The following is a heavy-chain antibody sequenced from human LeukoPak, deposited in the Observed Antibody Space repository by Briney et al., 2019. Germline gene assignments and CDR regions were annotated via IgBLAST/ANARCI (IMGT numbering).Heavy chain of an antibody. J-gene: IGHJ4*02. CDR2: IYHSGST. V-gene: IGHV4-38-2*02. D-gene: IGHD1-26*01. CDR3: ARGEAGATTDFDY. Sequence: SETLSLTCTVSGYSISSGYYWGWIRQPPGKGLEWIGSIYHSGSTYYNPSLKSRVTISVDTSKNQFSLKLSSVTAADTAVYYCARGEAGATTDFDYWGQGTLVTVSS. CDR1: GYSISSGYY.